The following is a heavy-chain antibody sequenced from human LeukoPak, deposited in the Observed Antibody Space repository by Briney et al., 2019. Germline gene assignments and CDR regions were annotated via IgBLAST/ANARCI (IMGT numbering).Heavy chain of an antibody. Sequence: GGSLRLSCAASGFTFSSYWMSWVRQAPGKGLERVANIKQDGSETYYVDSVKGRFTISRDNAKNSLYLQMNSLRAEDTAVYYCARDPGIVGATPFDYWGQGTLVTVSS. CDR2: IKQDGSET. D-gene: IGHD1-26*01. J-gene: IGHJ4*02. CDR1: GFTFSSYW. V-gene: IGHV3-7*01. CDR3: ARDPGIVGATPFDY.